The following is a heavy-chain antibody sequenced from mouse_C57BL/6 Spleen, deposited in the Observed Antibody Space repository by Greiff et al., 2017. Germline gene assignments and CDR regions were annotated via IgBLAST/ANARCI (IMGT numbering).Heavy chain of an antibody. CDR2: IRSKSSNYAT. Sequence: VEADGGLVQPKGSLKLSCAASGFTFNTYAMHWVRQAPGKGVEWVARIRSKSSNYATYYADSVKDRFAITRDDSQSMLYMKMNNQKTEDTAMYNCVRDIYYGNVFAYWGQGTLVTVSA. CDR3: VRDIYYGNVFAY. CDR1: GFTFNTYA. J-gene: IGHJ3*01. D-gene: IGHD2-1*01. V-gene: IGHV10-3*01.